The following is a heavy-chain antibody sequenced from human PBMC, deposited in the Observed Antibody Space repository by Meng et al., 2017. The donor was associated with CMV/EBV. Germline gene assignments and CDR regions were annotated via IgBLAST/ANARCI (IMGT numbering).Heavy chain of an antibody. J-gene: IGHJ6*02. CDR1: GFTVSSNY. CDR3: AKLPERMSFYYYGMDV. V-gene: IGHV3-53*01. D-gene: IGHD2-21*01. CDR2: IYSGGST. Sequence: GESLKISCAASGFTVSSNYMSWVRQAPGKGLEWVSVIYSGGSTYYADSVKGRFTISRDNSKNTLYLQMNSLRAEDTAVYYCAKLPERMSFYYYGMDVWGQGTTVTVSS.